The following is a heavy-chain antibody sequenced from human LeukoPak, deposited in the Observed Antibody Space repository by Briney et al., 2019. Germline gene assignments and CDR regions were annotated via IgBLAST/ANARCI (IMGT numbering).Heavy chain of an antibody. Sequence: GASVKVSCKASGYTFTSYGISWVRQAPGQGLEWMGWISAYNGNTNYAQKPQGRVTMTTDTSTSTAYMELRSLRSDDTAVYYCARAPPRITIFGVGNYMDVWGKGTTVTVSS. CDR1: GYTFTSYG. CDR3: ARAPPRITIFGVGNYMDV. D-gene: IGHD3-3*01. V-gene: IGHV1-18*01. J-gene: IGHJ6*03. CDR2: ISAYNGNT.